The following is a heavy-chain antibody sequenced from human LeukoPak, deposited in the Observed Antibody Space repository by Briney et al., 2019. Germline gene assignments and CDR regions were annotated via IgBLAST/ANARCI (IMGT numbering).Heavy chain of an antibody. CDR3: ATDSSGYSL. CDR2: INPNSGGT. V-gene: IGHV1-2*02. D-gene: IGHD3-22*01. J-gene: IGHJ4*02. Sequence: ASVKVSCKASGYTFTGYYMHWVRQAPGQGLEWMGWINPNSGGTNYAQKFQGRVTMTEDTSTDTAYMELSSLRSEDTAVYYCATDSSGYSLWGQGTLVTVSS. CDR1: GYTFTGYY.